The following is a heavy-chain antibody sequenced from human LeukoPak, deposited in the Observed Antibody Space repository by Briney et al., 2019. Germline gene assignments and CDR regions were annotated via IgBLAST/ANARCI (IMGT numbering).Heavy chain of an antibody. CDR1: GGTFSSCA. D-gene: IGHD4-23*01. CDR2: IIPIFGTA. CDR3: ARMVKDYYYYYMDV. V-gene: IGHV1-69*05. Sequence: GASVKVSCKASGGTFSSCAISWVRQAPGQGLEWMGGIIPIFGTANYAQKFQGRVTITTDESTSTAYMELSSLRSEDMAVYYCARMVKDYYYYYMDVWGKGTTVTVSS. J-gene: IGHJ6*03.